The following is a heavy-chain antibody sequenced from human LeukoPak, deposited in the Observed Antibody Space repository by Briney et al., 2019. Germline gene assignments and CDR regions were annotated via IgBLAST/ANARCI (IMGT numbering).Heavy chain of an antibody. V-gene: IGHV4-34*01. J-gene: IGHJ4*02. Sequence: PSETLSLTCAVYGGSFSGYYWSWIRQPPGKGLEWIGEINHSGSTNYNPSLKSRVTISVDTSKNQFSLKLSSVTVADTAVYYCARQGSGRYQLLKGYFDYWGQGTLVTVSS. CDR3: ARQGSGRYQLLKGYFDY. D-gene: IGHD2-2*01. CDR2: INHSGST. CDR1: GGSFSGYY.